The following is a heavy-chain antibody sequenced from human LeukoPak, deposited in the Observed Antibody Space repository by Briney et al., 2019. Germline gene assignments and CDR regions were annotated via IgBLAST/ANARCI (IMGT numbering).Heavy chain of an antibody. CDR2: IYTSGST. J-gene: IGHJ4*02. D-gene: IGHD3-16*01. CDR1: GGSISSYY. Sequence: PSETLSLTCTVSGGSISSYYWSWIRQPAGKGLEWIGRIYTSGSTNYNPSLKSRVTMSVDTSKNQFSLKLSSVTAVDTAVYYCARVESARPGEDYFDYWGQGTLVTVSS. CDR3: ARVESARPGEDYFDY. V-gene: IGHV4-4*07.